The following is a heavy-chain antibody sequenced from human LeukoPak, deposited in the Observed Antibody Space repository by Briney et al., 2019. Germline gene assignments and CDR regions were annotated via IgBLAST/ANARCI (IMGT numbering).Heavy chain of an antibody. J-gene: IGHJ4*02. V-gene: IGHV1-24*01. Sequence: ASVKLSCKVSGYTLTELSMHWVRQAPGKGREGMGGFDPEDGETIYAQKFQGRVTMTEDTSTDTAYMELSRLRSEDTAVYYCATDRVGYYDSSGYFSPLDYWGKGTLVTVSS. CDR2: FDPEDGET. CDR1: GYTLTELS. CDR3: ATDRVGYYDSSGYFSPLDY. D-gene: IGHD3-22*01.